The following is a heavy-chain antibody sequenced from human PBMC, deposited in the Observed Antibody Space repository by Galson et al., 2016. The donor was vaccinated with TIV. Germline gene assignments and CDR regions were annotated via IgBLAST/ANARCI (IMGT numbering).Heavy chain of an antibody. CDR3: ARDGARVGAHDAFDI. CDR1: GFTFSSYK. Sequence: SLRLSCAASGFTFSSYKMNWVRQAPGKGLEWVSSISSRSSYTHYAESVKGRVTISRDNANNSLYLQMNSLRAEDTAVYYCARDGARVGAHDAFDIWGQGTMVTVSS. J-gene: IGHJ3*02. V-gene: IGHV3-21*01. D-gene: IGHD3-16*01. CDR2: ISSRSSYT.